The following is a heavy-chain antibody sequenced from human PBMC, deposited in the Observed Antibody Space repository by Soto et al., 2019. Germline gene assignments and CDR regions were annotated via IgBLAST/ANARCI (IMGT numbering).Heavy chain of an antibody. CDR3: ARAVGDPLYYLDY. D-gene: IGHD6-19*01. V-gene: IGHV4-59*08. CDR2: TDYSGNT. J-gene: IGHJ4*02. Sequence: QVQLQESGPGLVRPSETLSLTCTVSSDSISSYYWIWIRQSPGKGLEWIGYTDYSGNTNYNPSLKCQVTISGDTSKNQFSLRLSSVTAADTAVYYCARAVGDPLYYLDYWGQGTLVTVSS. CDR1: SDSISSYY.